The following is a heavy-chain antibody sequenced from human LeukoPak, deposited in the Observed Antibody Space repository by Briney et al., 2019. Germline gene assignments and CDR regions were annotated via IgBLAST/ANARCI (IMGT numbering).Heavy chain of an antibody. CDR3: ARVVVTAINWFDS. CDR1: GGSISSSSYY. J-gene: IGHJ5*01. D-gene: IGHD2-21*02. Sequence: SETLSLTCTVSGGSISSSSYYWGWIRQPPGKGLEWIGSIYYSGSTYYNPSLKSRVTISVDTSKNQFSLKLSSVTAADTAVYYCARVVVTAINWFDSWGQGTLVTVSS. V-gene: IGHV4-39*01. CDR2: IYYSGST.